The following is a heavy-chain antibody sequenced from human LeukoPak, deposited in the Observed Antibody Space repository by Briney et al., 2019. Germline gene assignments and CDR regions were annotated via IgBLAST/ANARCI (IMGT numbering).Heavy chain of an antibody. CDR2: IYPGDSDT. CDR3: TRRGDSDRDF. D-gene: IGHD3-16*01. V-gene: IGHV5-51*01. Sequence: GESLKISCKGSGYSFGSYWIGWVRHVPGKGLDWMGMIYPGDSDTKYSPSFEGQVTISADKSIDTAYLQWSSLKASDTAMYYCTRRGDSDRDFWGQGTLVTVSS. CDR1: GYSFGSYW. J-gene: IGHJ4*02.